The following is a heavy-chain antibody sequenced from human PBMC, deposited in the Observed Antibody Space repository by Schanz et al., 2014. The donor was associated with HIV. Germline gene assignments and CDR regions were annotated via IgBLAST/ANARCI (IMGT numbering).Heavy chain of an antibody. D-gene: IGHD3-10*01. J-gene: IGHJ4*02. V-gene: IGHV1-69*06. CDR1: GGTFSNYA. Sequence: QVQLVQSGAEVKKPGSSVKVSCKASGGTFSNYAMTWVRQAPGQGLEWMGGIIPISGTANYAQKFQGRVSMTTDTSTSTVYMELRSLRSEDTAVYYCARVFGRTYGLPEYWGQGTLVTVSS. CDR2: IIPISGTA. CDR3: ARVFGRTYGLPEY.